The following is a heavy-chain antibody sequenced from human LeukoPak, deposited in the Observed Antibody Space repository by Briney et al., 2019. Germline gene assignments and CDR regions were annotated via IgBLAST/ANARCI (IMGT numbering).Heavy chain of an antibody. CDR2: IYYSGST. J-gene: IGHJ5*02. CDR1: GGSISSYY. V-gene: IGHV4-59*08. CDR3: AGLLVVPAARTMWFDP. D-gene: IGHD2-2*01. Sequence: TSETLSLTCTVSGGSISSYYWSWIRQPPGKGLEWIGYIYYSGSTNYNPSLKSRVTISVDTSKNQFSLKLSSVTAADTAVYYCAGLLVVPAARTMWFDPWGQGTLVTVSS.